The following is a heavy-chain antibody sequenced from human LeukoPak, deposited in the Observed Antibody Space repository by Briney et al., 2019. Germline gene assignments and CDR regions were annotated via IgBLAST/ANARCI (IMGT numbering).Heavy chain of an antibody. CDR2: IYYSGTT. CDR1: GYSISGSNW. CDR3: ARSVDGGNSPFDY. J-gene: IGHJ4*02. V-gene: IGHV4-28*01. Sequence: SETLSLTCAVSGYSISGSNWWGWIRPPPGKGLEWIGYIYYSGTTHYNPSLKSRVTMSVDTSKNQFSLKLSSVTAVDTAVYYCARSVDGGNSPFDYWGQGTLVTVSS. D-gene: IGHD4-23*01.